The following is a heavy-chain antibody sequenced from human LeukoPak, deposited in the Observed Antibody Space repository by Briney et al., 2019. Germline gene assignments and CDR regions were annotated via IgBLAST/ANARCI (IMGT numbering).Heavy chain of an antibody. V-gene: IGHV3-21*01. D-gene: IGHD6-19*01. J-gene: IGHJ6*03. CDR1: GFTFSSYS. CDR2: ISSSSSDI. Sequence: GGSLRLSCAASGFTFSSYSMNWVRQAPGKGLEWVSSISSSSSDIYYADSVKGRFTISRDNAKNSLYLQMNSLRAEDTAVYYCARASSGNYYYYYYMDVRGKGTTVTVSS. CDR3: ARASSGNYYYYYYMDV.